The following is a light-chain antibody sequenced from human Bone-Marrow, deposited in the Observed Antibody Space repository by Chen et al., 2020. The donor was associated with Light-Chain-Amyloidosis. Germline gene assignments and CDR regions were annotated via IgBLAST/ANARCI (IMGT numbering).Light chain of an antibody. J-gene: IGKJ1*01. CDR2: SAS. Sequence: DIVMTKSPATLSVSPGERATIVCRASQSVSGNLAWYQQRPVQAPSLLIHSASTRATGVPARFSGSGFGTDFTLIISSLQSDDLAIYYCQQYENWPRTFGQGTKV. CDR1: QSVSGN. CDR3: QQYENWPRT. V-gene: IGKV3-15*01.